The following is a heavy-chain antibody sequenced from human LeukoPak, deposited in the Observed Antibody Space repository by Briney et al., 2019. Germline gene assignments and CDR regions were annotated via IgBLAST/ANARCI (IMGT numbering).Heavy chain of an antibody. V-gene: IGHV4-4*02. J-gene: IGHJ6*03. CDR3: ARVPNIVVVPAAIPEYYMDV. CDR2: IYHSGST. D-gene: IGHD2-2*01. CDR1: GGSISSSNW. Sequence: PSETLSLTCAVSGGSISSSNWWSWVRQPPGKGLEWIGEIYHSGSTNYNPSLKSRVTISVDKSKNQFSLKLSSVTAADTAVYYCARVPNIVVVPAAIPEYYMDVWGKGTTVTVSS.